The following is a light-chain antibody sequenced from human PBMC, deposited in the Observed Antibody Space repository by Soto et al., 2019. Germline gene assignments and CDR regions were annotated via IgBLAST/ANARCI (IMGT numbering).Light chain of an antibody. CDR2: TAS. Sequence: DIQMTQSPSSLSASVGDRVTITCRASQGISNYLAWYQQKPGKVPKLLIYTASTLQSGVPSRFSGSGSGTDFTLTISSLQPEDVATYYCQNYNSASQLTFGGGTKVEIK. V-gene: IGKV1-27*01. CDR3: QNYNSASQLT. CDR1: QGISNY. J-gene: IGKJ4*01.